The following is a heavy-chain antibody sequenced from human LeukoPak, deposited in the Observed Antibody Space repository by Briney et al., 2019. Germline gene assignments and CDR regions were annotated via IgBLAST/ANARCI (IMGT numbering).Heavy chain of an antibody. CDR3: ARDPWGTSNI. D-gene: IGHD7-27*01. Sequence: SETLSLTCAIYGGSFSGYYWNWIRQPPGKGLEWVGEIDRGGNTNYNPSLKSRVTISMDTSKNNFSLKLSSVTAADTAVYYCARDPWGTSNIWGQGTMVTVSS. V-gene: IGHV4-34*01. CDR2: IDRGGNT. CDR1: GGSFSGYY. J-gene: IGHJ3*02.